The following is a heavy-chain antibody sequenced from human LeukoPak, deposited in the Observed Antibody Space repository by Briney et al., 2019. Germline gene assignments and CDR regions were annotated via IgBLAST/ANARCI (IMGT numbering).Heavy chain of an antibody. D-gene: IGHD3-10*01. CDR2: INHSGST. CDR3: AREALNYYGSGSYYQPLDY. J-gene: IGHJ4*02. V-gene: IGHV4-34*01. Sequence: PSETLSLTCAVYGGSFSGYYWSWIRQPPGKGLEWIGEINHSGSTNYNPSLKSRVTISVDTSKNQFSLKLSSVTAADTAVYYCAREALNYYGSGSYYQPLDYWGQGTLVTVSS. CDR1: GGSFSGYY.